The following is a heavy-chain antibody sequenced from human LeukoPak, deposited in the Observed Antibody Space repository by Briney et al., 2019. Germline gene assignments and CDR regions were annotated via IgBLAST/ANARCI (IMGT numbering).Heavy chain of an antibody. CDR3: ARDTAYYFDY. Sequence: GASVKVSCKASGYTFTGYNMHWVRQAPGQGLEWMGWINPNSGGTNYAQKFQGRVTMTRHTSISTAYMELSRLRSDDTAVYYCARDTAYYFDYWGQGTLVTVSS. CDR2: INPNSGGT. V-gene: IGHV1-2*02. J-gene: IGHJ4*02. CDR1: GYTFTGYN. D-gene: IGHD5-18*01.